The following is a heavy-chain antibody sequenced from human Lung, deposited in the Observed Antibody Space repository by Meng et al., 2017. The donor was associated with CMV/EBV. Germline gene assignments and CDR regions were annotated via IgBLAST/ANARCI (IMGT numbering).Heavy chain of an antibody. CDR3: AKAYSSSWYRENYDY. D-gene: IGHD6-13*01. CDR1: GFTFSNFA. CDR2: ITASGGST. Sequence: GGSLRLXCAASGFTFSNFAMSWVRLPPGKGLQWVSPITASGGSTYYADSVKGRFTVSRDNSKSTLYLQMNSLRAEDTAIYYCAKAYSSSWYRENYDYWGQGTVVTVSS. J-gene: IGHJ4*02. V-gene: IGHV3-23*01.